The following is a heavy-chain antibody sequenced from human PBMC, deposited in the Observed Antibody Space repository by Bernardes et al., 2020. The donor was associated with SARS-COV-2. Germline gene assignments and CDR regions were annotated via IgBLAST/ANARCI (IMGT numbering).Heavy chain of an antibody. CDR3: ARDLDRLYSGSRTDAFDI. CDR2: INPHSGGT. CDR1: GYTLSAYY. D-gene: IGHD1-26*01. Sequence: ASVKVSCKASGYTLSAYYMHWVRQAPGQGLEWMGWINPHSGGTNYAQKFQGRVTVTRDTSISTAYMELSRLTSDDTAEYYCARDLDRLYSGSRTDAFDIWGQGTMVTVSS. V-gene: IGHV1-2*02. J-gene: IGHJ3*02.